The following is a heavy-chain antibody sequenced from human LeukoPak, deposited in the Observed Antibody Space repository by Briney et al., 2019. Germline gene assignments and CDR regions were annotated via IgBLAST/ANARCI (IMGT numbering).Heavy chain of an antibody. J-gene: IGHJ3*02. CDR2: IYSGGST. CDR3: ARDFSRRDDAFDI. V-gene: IGHV3-53*01. Sequence: PGGSLRLSCAASGFTVSSNYMSWVRQAPGKGLEWVSVIYSGGSTYYADSVKGRFTISRDNSKNTLYLQMNSLRAEDTAVYCCARDFSRRDDAFDIWGQGTMVTVSS. D-gene: IGHD5-24*01. CDR1: GFTVSSNY.